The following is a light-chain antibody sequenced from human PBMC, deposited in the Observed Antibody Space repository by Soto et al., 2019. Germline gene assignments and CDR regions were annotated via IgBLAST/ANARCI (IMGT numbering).Light chain of an antibody. CDR2: DAS. V-gene: IGKV1-33*01. CDR1: QSMGRF. CDR3: QEYDILPIT. J-gene: IGKJ5*01. Sequence: DVRINHCPFSLSAHVGDRVIITCRASQSMGRFLAWYQHQPGKAPTLLIYDASNLEIGVPTRFSGSGSGTHFTFTISILQTEDIGRYYCQEYDILPITFCRGRRLEIK.